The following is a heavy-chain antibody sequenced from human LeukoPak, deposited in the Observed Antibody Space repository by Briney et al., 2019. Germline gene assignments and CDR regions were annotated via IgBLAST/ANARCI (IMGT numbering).Heavy chain of an antibody. Sequence: PGGSLRLSCAASGFTFSSYWMHWVRQAPGKGLVWVSRINSDGSSTSYADSVKGRFTISRDNAKNTLYLQMNSLRAEDTAVYYCARGIAVAGTLFDYWGQGTLVTVSS. V-gene: IGHV3-74*01. J-gene: IGHJ4*02. CDR2: INSDGSST. CDR3: ARGIAVAGTLFDY. CDR1: GFTFSSYW. D-gene: IGHD6-19*01.